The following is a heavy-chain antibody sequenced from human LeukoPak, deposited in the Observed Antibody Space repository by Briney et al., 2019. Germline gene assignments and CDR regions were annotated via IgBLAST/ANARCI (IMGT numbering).Heavy chain of an antibody. D-gene: IGHD1-26*01. CDR1: GFTFSDKW. CDR3: ARVGWELLNLHFDP. Sequence: GGSLRLSCVASGFTFSDKWMSWVRQAPGKGPEWVASIKKDGSQKYYVDSVKGRFTISRDNAQNSLYLQMNSLRVEDTAIYSCARVGWELLNLHFDPWGQGTLVTVSS. CDR2: IKKDGSQK. V-gene: IGHV3-7*03. J-gene: IGHJ5*02.